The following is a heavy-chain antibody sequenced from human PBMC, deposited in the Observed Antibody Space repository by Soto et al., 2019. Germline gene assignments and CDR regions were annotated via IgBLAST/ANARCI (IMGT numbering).Heavy chain of an antibody. D-gene: IGHD2-21*01. V-gene: IGHV4-34*01. CDR3: ARGSGIVALPGEMEDVNYDY. Sequence: QVQLQQWGAGLVKPSETLSLSCAVYGQSFSGHSWAWIRQPPGKALESIGEINESGSTYYTPSLKSRVTISTDTSKNQFSLKLSSVSAADTAAYFCARGSGIVALPGEMEDVNYDYWGQGTLVNVSS. CDR1: GQSFSGHS. J-gene: IGHJ4*02. CDR2: INESGST.